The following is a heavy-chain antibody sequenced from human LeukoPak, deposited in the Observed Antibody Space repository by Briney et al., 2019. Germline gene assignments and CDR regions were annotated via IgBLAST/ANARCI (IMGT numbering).Heavy chain of an antibody. CDR1: GYTFTGYY. CDR2: INPNSGGT. Sequence: VASVKVSCKASGYTFTGYYMRWVRQAPGQGLEWMGWINPNSGGTNYAQKFQGRVTMTRDTSISTVYMELSRLRSDDTAVYYCARDYLESSGVSFDYWGQGTLVTVSS. CDR3: ARDYLESSGVSFDY. V-gene: IGHV1-2*02. J-gene: IGHJ4*02. D-gene: IGHD6-19*01.